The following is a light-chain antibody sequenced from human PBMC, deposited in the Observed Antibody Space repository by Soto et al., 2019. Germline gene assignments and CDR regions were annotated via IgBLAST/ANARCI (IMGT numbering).Light chain of an antibody. J-gene: IGLJ1*01. V-gene: IGLV2-14*01. Sequence: QSVLTQPASVSASPGQSITISCTGTSSDVGGYNYVSWYQQQPGKAPKLIIYDVSHRPSGVSNRFAGSKSGNTASLTISGLQAEDEADYYCSSYTKSSTLYVFGSGTKVTVL. CDR1: SSDVGGYNY. CDR3: SSYTKSSTLYV. CDR2: DVS.